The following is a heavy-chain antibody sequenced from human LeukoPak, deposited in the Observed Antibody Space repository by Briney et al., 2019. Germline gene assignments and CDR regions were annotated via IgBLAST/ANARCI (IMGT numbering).Heavy chain of an antibody. D-gene: IGHD2-2*02. V-gene: IGHV4-34*01. CDR1: GGSFSGYY. Sequence: SETLSLTCAAYGGSFSGYYWSWIRQPPGKGLEWIGEINHSGSTNYNPSLKSRVTISVDTSKNQFSLKLSSVTAADTAVYYCARGVVVVPAAIPYFDYWGQGTLVTVSS. CDR3: ARGVVVVPAAIPYFDY. CDR2: INHSGST. J-gene: IGHJ4*02.